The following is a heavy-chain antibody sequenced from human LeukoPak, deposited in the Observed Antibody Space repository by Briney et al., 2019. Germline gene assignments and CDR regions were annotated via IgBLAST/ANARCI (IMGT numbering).Heavy chain of an antibody. V-gene: IGHV1-8*01. J-gene: IGHJ4*02. CDR2: MNPNSGNT. Sequence: ASVKVSCKASGYTFTSYDINWVRQATGQGLEWMGWMNPNSGNTGYAQKFQGRVTMTRDMSTSTAYMELSSLRSEDTAVYYCARGQGVVTAISFDYWGQGTLVTVSS. CDR1: GYTFTSYD. CDR3: ARGQGVVTAISFDY. D-gene: IGHD2-21*02.